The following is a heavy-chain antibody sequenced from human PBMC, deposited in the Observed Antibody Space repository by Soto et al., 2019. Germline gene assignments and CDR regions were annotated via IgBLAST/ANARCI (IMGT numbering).Heavy chain of an antibody. D-gene: IGHD2-8*01. J-gene: IGHJ6*02. V-gene: IGHV3-23*01. CDR3: AKGGRRVLIPMDV. CDR1: GFTFSNYA. CDR2: IRSSGEST. Sequence: QLLESGGGLVQTGGSLRLYCTASGFTFSNYAMSWVRQAPGKGLEWVSGIRSSGESTYYADSVKGRLTISRDNSKNMLYLQINSLRAEDTAVYYCAKGGRRVLIPMDVWGQGTTVTVSS.